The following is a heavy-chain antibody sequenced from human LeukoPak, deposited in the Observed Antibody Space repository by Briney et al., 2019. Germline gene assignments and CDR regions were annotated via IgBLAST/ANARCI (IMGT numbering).Heavy chain of an antibody. CDR1: GGSFSGYY. V-gene: IGHV4-34*01. D-gene: IGHD1-14*01. Sequence: SETLSLTCAVYGGSFSGYYWSWIRQPPGKGLEWIGEINHSGSTNYNPSLKSRVTISVDTSKNQFSLKLSSVTAADTAVYYCARHRNRYYYYGMDVWGQGTTVTVSS. J-gene: IGHJ6*02. CDR2: INHSGST. CDR3: ARHRNRYYYYGMDV.